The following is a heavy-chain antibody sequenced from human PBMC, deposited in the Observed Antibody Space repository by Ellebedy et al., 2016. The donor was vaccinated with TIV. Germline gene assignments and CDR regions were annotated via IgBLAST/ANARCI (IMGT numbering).Heavy chain of an antibody. D-gene: IGHD6-19*01. CDR2: IYYDGST. Sequence: MPSETLSLTCTVSGGSISITSYYWGWIRQPPGKGLEWIGSIYYDGSTYYNPSLKSRVTISKDTSKNQFSLKLTAVTAADTAVCYCARRSSYWSALDFWGQGTLATVSS. CDR3: ARRSSYWSALDF. J-gene: IGHJ4*02. CDR1: GGSISITSYY. V-gene: IGHV4-39*01.